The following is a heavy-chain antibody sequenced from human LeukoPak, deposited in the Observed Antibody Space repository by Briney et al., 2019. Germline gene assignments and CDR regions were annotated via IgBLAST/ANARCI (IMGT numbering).Heavy chain of an antibody. CDR3: AAYCGGDCLNDY. D-gene: IGHD2-21*01. V-gene: IGHV1-58*02. CDR1: GFTCTSSA. CDR2: IVVGSGNT. Sequence: SVKVSCKASGFTCTSSAMQWVRQARGQRLEWIGWIVVGSGNTNYAQKFQERVTITRDMSTSTAYMELSSLRSEDTAVYYCAAYCGGDCLNDYWGQGTLVTVSS. J-gene: IGHJ4*02.